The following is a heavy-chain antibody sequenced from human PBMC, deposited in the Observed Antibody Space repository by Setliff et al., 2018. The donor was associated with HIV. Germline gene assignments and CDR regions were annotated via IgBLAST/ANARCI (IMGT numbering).Heavy chain of an antibody. J-gene: IGHJ3*02. CDR3: ARGFFAVTPYDAFDI. CDR2: IYPGDSDT. V-gene: IGHV5-51*01. D-gene: IGHD4-17*01. CDR1: GYSFTSYW. Sequence: LGESLKLSCKGSGYSFTSYWIGWVRQMPGKGLEWMGIIYPGDSDTRYSPSFQGQVTISADKSISTADKSISTAYLQWSSLKASDTAMYYCARGFFAVTPYDAFDIWGQGTMVTVSS.